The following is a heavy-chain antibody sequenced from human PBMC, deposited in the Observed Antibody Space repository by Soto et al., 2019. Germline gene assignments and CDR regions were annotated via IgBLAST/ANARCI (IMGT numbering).Heavy chain of an antibody. CDR2: IYYSGST. J-gene: IGHJ5*02. D-gene: IGHD6-13*01. Sequence: PSETLSLTCTVSGGSISSYYWSWSRQPPGKGLEWIGYIYYSGSTNYNPSLKSRVTISVDTSKNQFSLKLSSVTAADTAVYYCARALESGSSWYGEHWFDPWGQGTLVTVSS. CDR1: GGSISSYY. V-gene: IGHV4-59*13. CDR3: ARALESGSSWYGEHWFDP.